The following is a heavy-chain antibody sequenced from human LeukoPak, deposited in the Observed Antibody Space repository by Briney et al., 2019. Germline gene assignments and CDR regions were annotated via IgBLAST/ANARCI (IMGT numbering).Heavy chain of an antibody. CDR2: IYYSGST. J-gene: IGHJ4*02. Sequence: SETLSLTCTVSGGSISSYYWSWIPQPPEKGLEWIGYIYYSGSTNYNPSLKSRVTISVDTSKNQFSLKLSSVTAADTAVYYCAEMATPQATYYFGYWGQGTLVTVSS. CDR1: GGSISSYY. V-gene: IGHV4-59*01. CDR3: AEMATPQATYYFGY. D-gene: IGHD5-24*01.